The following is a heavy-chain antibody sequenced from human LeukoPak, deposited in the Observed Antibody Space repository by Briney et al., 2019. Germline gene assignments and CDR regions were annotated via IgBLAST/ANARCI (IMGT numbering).Heavy chain of an antibody. V-gene: IGHV4-59*08. CDR1: GGSISSYY. J-gene: IGHJ4*02. CDR3: ARHGERYYGSGSSYYY. CDR2: IYYSGST. Sequence: PSETLSLTCTVPGGSISSYYWSWIRQPPGKGLEWIGYIYYSGSTNYNPSLKSRVTISVDTSKNQFSLKLSSVTAADTAVYYCARHGERYYGSGSSYYYWGQGTLVTVSS. D-gene: IGHD3-10*01.